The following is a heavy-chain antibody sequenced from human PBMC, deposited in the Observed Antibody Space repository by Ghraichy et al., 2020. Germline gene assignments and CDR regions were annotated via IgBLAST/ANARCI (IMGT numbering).Heavy chain of an antibody. J-gene: IGHJ4*02. CDR3: ARERGGDPFDY. CDR1: GFTFSTYE. D-gene: IGHD3-16*01. Sequence: GGSLRLSCAASGFTFSTYEMNWVRQAPGKGLEWVSYISTSSSSIYYADSVKGRFTISRDNAKNSLYLQMNSLRAEDTAVYYCARERGGDPFDYWGQGTLVTVSS. V-gene: IGHV3-48*03. CDR2: ISTSSSSI.